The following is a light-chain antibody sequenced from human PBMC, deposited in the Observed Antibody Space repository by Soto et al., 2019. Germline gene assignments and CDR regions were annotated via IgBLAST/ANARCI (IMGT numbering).Light chain of an antibody. J-gene: IGKJ3*01. CDR3: QQRSTWIFT. CDR2: DAS. V-gene: IGKV3-11*01. Sequence: ELVLTQSPATLSLSPGDTATLSCRASHRLSSFLAWYQQKPGQAPRLLIYDASKRAAGIPARFSGSGSGTDFTLTISSLEPEDFAVYYCQQRSTWIFTFGHGTKVDIK. CDR1: HRLSSF.